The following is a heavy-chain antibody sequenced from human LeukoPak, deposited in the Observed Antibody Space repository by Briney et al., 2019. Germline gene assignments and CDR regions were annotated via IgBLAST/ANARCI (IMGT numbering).Heavy chain of an antibody. D-gene: IGHD2-15*01. CDR3: ARVREYCSGGSCRYYYYYYMDV. Sequence: GGSLRLSCAASGFTFSSYSMNWVRQAPGKGLEWVSSISSSSSYIYSADSVKGRFTISRDNAKNSLYLQMNSLRVEDTAVYYCARVREYCSGGSCRYYYYYYMDVWGKGTTVTISS. J-gene: IGHJ6*03. CDR1: GFTFSSYS. V-gene: IGHV3-21*01. CDR2: ISSSSSYI.